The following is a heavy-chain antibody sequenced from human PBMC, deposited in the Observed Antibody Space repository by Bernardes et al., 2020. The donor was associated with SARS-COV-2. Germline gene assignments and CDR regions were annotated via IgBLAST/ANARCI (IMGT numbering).Heavy chain of an antibody. D-gene: IGHD1-7*01. CDR3: AREWDAVTGTHYDY. V-gene: IGHV3-23*01. CDR2: ISKNADII. Sequence: GGSLRLSCVGSGFTFGNYGMSWVRQAPGKGLEWVSLISKNADIIRYADSVKGRFTISRDNSKSTLFLQMNSLRAEDTAEYYCAREWDAVTGTHYDYWGRGILVTVSS. CDR1: GFTFGNYG. J-gene: IGHJ4*02.